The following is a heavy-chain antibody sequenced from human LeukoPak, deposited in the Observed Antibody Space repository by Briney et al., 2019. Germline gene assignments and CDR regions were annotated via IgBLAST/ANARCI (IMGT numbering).Heavy chain of an antibody. CDR1: GFPFGSYV. J-gene: IGHJ4*02. CDR3: AREASSGVY. V-gene: IGHV3-53*04. Sequence: GGSLRLSCEGSGFPFGSYVMSWVRQAPGKGLEWVSVIYSGGSTYYADSVKGRFTISRHNSKNTLYLQMNSLRAEDTAVYYCAREASSGVYWGQGTLVTVSS. CDR2: IYSGGST. D-gene: IGHD3-22*01.